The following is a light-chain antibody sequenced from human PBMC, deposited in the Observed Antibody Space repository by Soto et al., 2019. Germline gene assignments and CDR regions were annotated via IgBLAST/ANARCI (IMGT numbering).Light chain of an antibody. CDR1: SSNIGAGYD. CDR2: GNS. J-gene: IGLJ1*01. Sequence: QSVLTQPPSLSGAPGQRVTISCTGSSSNIGAGYDVHWYQQLPGTAPKLLIYGNSNRPSGVPDRFSGYKSGTSASLAITGLQAEDEVDYCTRPYEINVSDSVFGTGINLIVL. V-gene: IGLV1-40*01. CDR3: RPYEINVSDSV.